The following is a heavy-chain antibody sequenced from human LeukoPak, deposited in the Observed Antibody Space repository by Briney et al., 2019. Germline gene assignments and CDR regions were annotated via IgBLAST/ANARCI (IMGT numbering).Heavy chain of an antibody. CDR2: ISAYNGNT. V-gene: IGHV1-18*01. CDR3: ARDQMATTQDY. D-gene: IGHD5-24*01. CDR1: GYTFTSYG. J-gene: IGHJ4*02. Sequence: GASVKVSCKASGYTFTSYGISWVRQAPGQGLEWMGWISAYNGNTNYAQKPQGRVTMTTDTSASTAYMELRSLRSDDTAVYYCARDQMATTQDYWGQGTLVTVSS.